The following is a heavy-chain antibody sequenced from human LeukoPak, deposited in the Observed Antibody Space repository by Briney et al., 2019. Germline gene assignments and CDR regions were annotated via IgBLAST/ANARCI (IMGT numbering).Heavy chain of an antibody. CDR2: MHSSGNT. CDR3: AGVLRVEMVVNY. D-gene: IGHD3-22*01. Sequence: SETLSLTCTVSGGSISSFYWGWIRQPPGKGLEWIGHMHSSGNTNYNPSLKSRITMSVDTSKNQFSLRLSSVTAADTAIYWCAGVLRVEMVVNYWGQGTLVTVSS. J-gene: IGHJ4*02. CDR1: GGSISSFY. V-gene: IGHV4-59*01.